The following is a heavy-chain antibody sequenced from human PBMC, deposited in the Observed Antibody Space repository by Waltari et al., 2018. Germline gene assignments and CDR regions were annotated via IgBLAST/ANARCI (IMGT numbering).Heavy chain of an antibody. V-gene: IGHV4-38-2*01. D-gene: IGHD6-19*01. J-gene: IGHJ4*02. Sequence: QVQLQESGPGLVKPSETLSLTCAVSGYSISSGYYWGWIRQPPGKGLEWIGSIYHSGSTYYNPSRKSRVTISVDTSKNQSSLKLSSVTAADTAVYYCARHSQWLVDYYFDYWGQGTLVTVSS. CDR1: GYSISSGYY. CDR3: ARHSQWLVDYYFDY. CDR2: IYHSGST.